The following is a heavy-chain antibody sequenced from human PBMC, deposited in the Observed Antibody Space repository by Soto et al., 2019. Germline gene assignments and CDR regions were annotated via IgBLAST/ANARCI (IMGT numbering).Heavy chain of an antibody. CDR1: GYSFTSYW. Sequence: RGESLKISCKGSGYSFTSYWIGWVRQMPGKGLEWMGIIYPGDSDTRYSPSFQGQVTISADKSISTAYLQWSSLKASDTAMYYCARPSNYYDSSGYYSPTLFDYWGQGTLVTVSS. CDR3: ARPSNYYDSSGYYSPTLFDY. V-gene: IGHV5-51*01. J-gene: IGHJ4*02. CDR2: IYPGDSDT. D-gene: IGHD3-22*01.